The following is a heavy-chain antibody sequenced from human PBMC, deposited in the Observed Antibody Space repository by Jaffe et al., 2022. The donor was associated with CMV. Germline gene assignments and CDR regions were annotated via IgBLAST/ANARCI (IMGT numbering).Heavy chain of an antibody. Sequence: QVQLQESGPGLVKPSETLSLTCTVSGGSVSSGSYYWSWIRQPPGKGLEWIGYIYYSGSTNYNPSLKSRVTISVDTSKNQFSLKLSSVTAADTAVYYCARVYNYDFWSGYFTPSGFDYWGQGTLVTVSS. CDR1: GGSVSSGSYY. CDR3: ARVYNYDFWSGYFTPSGFDY. D-gene: IGHD3-3*01. V-gene: IGHV4-61*01. CDR2: IYYSGST. J-gene: IGHJ4*02.